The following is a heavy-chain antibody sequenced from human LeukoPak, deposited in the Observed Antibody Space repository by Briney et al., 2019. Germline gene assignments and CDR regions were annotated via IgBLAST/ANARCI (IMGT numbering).Heavy chain of an antibody. J-gene: IGHJ4*02. V-gene: IGHV3-7*01. CDR3: ARAAAGTTLNFDY. CDR1: GFTFSSYA. Sequence: GGSLRLSCAASGFTFSSYAMSWVRQAPGKGLEWVANIKQDGSEKYYVDSVKGRFTISRDNAKNSLYLQMNSLRAEDTAVYYCARAAAGTTLNFDYWGQGTLVTVSS. CDR2: IKQDGSEK. D-gene: IGHD6-13*01.